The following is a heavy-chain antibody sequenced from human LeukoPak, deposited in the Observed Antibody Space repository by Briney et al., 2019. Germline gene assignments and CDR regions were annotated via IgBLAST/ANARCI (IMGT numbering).Heavy chain of an antibody. CDR1: GYSISSGYY. Sequence: SETLSLTCAVSGYSISSGYYWGWTRQPPGKGLDWIASMYHSGSTYYNPSLKSRVTISVGTSKNQFSLRLSSVTAADTAVYYCAKQGPTVVTHFDTWGQGTLVTVSS. CDR3: AKQGPTVVTHFDT. D-gene: IGHD4-23*01. J-gene: IGHJ4*02. CDR2: MYHSGST. V-gene: IGHV4-38-2*01.